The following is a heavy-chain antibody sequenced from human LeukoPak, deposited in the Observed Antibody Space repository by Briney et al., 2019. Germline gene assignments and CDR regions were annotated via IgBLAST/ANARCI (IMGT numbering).Heavy chain of an antibody. D-gene: IGHD3-22*01. J-gene: IGHJ1*01. CDR3: AHSSGYIESAEYFQH. CDR2: ISAYNGNT. V-gene: IGHV1-18*01. Sequence: ASVKVSCKASGYTFTSYGISWVRQAPGQGLEWMGWISAYNGNTNYAQKLQGRVTMTTDKSTSTAYMELSSLRSEDTAVYYCAHSSGYIESAEYFQHWGQGTLVTVSS. CDR1: GYTFTSYG.